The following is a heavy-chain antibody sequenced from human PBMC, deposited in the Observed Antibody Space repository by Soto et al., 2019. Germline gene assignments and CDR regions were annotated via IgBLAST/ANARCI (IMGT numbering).Heavy chain of an antibody. D-gene: IGHD6-19*01. CDR2: ISASGETP. Sequence: GGSLRLSCTASVFDFKNYAMSWVRQSPGKGLEWASAISASGETPYYADSVKGRFTVSRDNSKTMVYLQMNNLRAEDSAVYFCAREIIEVMGAIRWFDPWGLGTQVTVS. CDR1: VFDFKNYA. V-gene: IGHV3-23*01. CDR3: AREIIEVMGAIRWFDP. J-gene: IGHJ5*02.